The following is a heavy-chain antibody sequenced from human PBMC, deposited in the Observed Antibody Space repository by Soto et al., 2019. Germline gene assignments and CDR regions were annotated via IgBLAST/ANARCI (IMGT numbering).Heavy chain of an antibody. Sequence: VQLVESGGGSVQPGGSLRLSCAASGFTFSSGYTFSSFWMSWVRQPPGKGLEWVANINKDGSEKYYMNSVKGRFTISRDNAKNSLYLQMDSLRAADPAIYYCVIDRRVELGCIYWCQGTRVTAPS. V-gene: IGHV3-7*03. J-gene: IGHJ4*02. D-gene: IGHD2-8*01. CDR3: VIDRRVELGCIY. CDR1: GFTFSSGYTFSSFW. CDR2: INKDGSEK.